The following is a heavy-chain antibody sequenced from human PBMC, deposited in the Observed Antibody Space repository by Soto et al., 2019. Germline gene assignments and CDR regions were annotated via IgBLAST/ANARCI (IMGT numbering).Heavy chain of an antibody. J-gene: IGHJ5*02. CDR2: ISAYNGNT. V-gene: IGHV1-18*01. D-gene: IGHD2-2*01. CDR3: ARDAVVPAAPTSNWFDP. CDR1: GYTFTSYG. Sequence: GASVKVSCKASGYTFTSYGISWVRQAPGQGLEWMGWISAYNGNTNYAQKLQGRVTMTTDTSTSTAYMELRSLRSDDTAVYYCARDAVVPAAPTSNWFDPWGQGTLVTVSS.